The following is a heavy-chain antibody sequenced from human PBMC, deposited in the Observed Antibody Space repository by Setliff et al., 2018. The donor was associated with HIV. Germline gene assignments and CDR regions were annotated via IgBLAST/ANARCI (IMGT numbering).Heavy chain of an antibody. D-gene: IGHD3-16*01. CDR3: ARYYDSHPAFDI. Sequence: SETLSLTCAVYGASFSDYQWNWIRQSPGKGLEWIGEINHSGSANYNPSLKSRVTMSVDTSKNQFSLKLNSVTAADTAVYYCARYYDSHPAFDIWGQGIMVTVSS. J-gene: IGHJ3*02. CDR2: INHSGSA. CDR1: GASFSDYQ. V-gene: IGHV4-34*01.